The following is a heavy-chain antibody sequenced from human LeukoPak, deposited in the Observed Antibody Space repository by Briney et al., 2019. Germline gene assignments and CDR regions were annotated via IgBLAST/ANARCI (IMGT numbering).Heavy chain of an antibody. V-gene: IGHV4-61*02. CDR3: ARGYYGSGSYYSRSSPRAGMDV. CDR2: IYASGST. CDR1: GGSISNLNHY. D-gene: IGHD3-10*01. J-gene: IGHJ6*02. Sequence: PSETLSLTCTVSGGSISNLNHYWRWNRQPAGKGLEWIGRIYASGSTNYNPSLKSRVTISVDTSKNQFSLKLSSVTAADTAVYYCARGYYGSGSYYSRSSPRAGMDVWGQGTTVTVSS.